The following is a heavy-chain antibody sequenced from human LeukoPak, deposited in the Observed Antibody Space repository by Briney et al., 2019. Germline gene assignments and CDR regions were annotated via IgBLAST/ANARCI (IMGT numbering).Heavy chain of an antibody. D-gene: IGHD6-13*01. CDR3: ARAPPSIAAAGISAYYMDV. Sequence: SETLSLTCTVSGGSISSSSYYWGWIRQPAGKGLEWIGRIYTSGSTNYNPSLKSRVTISVDTSKNQFSLKLSSVTAADTAVYYCARAPPSIAAAGISAYYMDVWGKGTTVTVSS. V-gene: IGHV4-61*02. CDR1: GGSISSSSYY. J-gene: IGHJ6*03. CDR2: IYTSGST.